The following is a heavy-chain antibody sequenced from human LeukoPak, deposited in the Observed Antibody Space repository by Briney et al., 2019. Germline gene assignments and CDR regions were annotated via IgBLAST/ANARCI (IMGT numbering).Heavy chain of an antibody. CDR3: AKDGEPGIQYTQGYFDY. D-gene: IGHD1-1*01. CDR2: IRYDGSNK. J-gene: IGHJ4*02. Sequence: PGGSLRLSCAASGFTFSSYAMSWVRQTPGKGLEWVAFIRYDGSNKIYADSVKGRFTISRDNSYNTVYLQMTGLRAEDTAVYYCAKDGEPGIQYTQGYFDYWGQGTLVTVSS. V-gene: IGHV3-30*02. CDR1: GFTFSSYA.